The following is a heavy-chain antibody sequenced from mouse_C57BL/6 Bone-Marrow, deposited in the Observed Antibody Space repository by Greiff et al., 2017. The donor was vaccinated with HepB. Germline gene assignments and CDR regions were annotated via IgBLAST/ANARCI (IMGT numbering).Heavy chain of an antibody. CDR3: ARHPYYYGSPSWFAY. V-gene: IGHV5-6*01. Sequence: EVNLVESGGDLVKPGGSLKLSCAASGITFSSYGLSWVRQTPDKRLEWVATISSGGSYTYYPDSVKGRCTISRDNAKNTLYLQMSSLKSEDTAMYYSARHPYYYGSPSWFAYWGQGTLVTVSA. J-gene: IGHJ3*01. CDR2: ISSGGSYT. D-gene: IGHD1-1*01. CDR1: GITFSSYG.